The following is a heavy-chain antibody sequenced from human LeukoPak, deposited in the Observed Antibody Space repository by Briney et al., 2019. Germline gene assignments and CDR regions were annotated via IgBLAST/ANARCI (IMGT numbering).Heavy chain of an antibody. CDR3: ARVKRSTMIVVVTKEYYFDY. J-gene: IGHJ4*02. CDR2: INHSGST. D-gene: IGHD3-22*01. V-gene: IGHV4-34*01. Sequence: SETLSLTCAVYGGSFSGYYWSWIRQPPGKGLEWIGEINHSGSTNYNPSLKSRVTISVDTSKNQFSLKLSSVTAADTAVYYCARVKRSTMIVVVTKEYYFDYWGQGTLVTVSS. CDR1: GGSFSGYY.